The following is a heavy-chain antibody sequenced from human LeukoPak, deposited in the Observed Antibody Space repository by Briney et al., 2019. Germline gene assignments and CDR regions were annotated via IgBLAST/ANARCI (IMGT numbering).Heavy chain of an antibody. V-gene: IGHV4-39*01. CDR1: GCSISSSSYY. CDR3: ARVQKSRKSVASAVDC. CDR2: IYYSGST. D-gene: IGHD5-12*01. J-gene: IGHJ4*02. Sequence: ETLSLTCTVSGCSISSSSYYWGWIRQPPGKGLEWIGSIYYSGSTYYNPSLKSRVTISVDTSKNQFSLKLSSVTAADTAVYYCARVQKSRKSVASAVDCWGQGTVVIVSS.